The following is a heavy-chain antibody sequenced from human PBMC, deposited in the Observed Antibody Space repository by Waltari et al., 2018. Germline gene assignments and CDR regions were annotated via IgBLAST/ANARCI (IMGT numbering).Heavy chain of an antibody. D-gene: IGHD3-10*01. CDR1: GFTCGDYA. CDR3: TRDLALYYGSGSYRGDY. Sequence: EVQLVESGGGLVQPGRSLRLSCTASGFTCGDYAMSWFRQAPGTGLEWVGFIRSKAYGGTTEYAASVKGRFTISRDDSKSIAYLQMNSLKTEDTAVYYCTRDLALYYGSGSYRGDYWGQGTLVTVSS. J-gene: IGHJ4*02. CDR2: IRSKAYGGTT. V-gene: IGHV3-49*03.